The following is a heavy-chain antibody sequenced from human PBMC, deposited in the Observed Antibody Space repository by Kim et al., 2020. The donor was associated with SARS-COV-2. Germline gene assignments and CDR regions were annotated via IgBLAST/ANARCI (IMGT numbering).Heavy chain of an antibody. Sequence: ASVKVSCKASGYTFTSYYMHWVRQAPGQGLEWMGIINPSGGSTSYAQKFQGRVTMTRDTSTSTVYMELSSLRSEDTAVYYCARGGYGSGSTIPPYYYYGMDVWGQGTTVTVSS. CDR1: GYTFTSYY. CDR2: INPSGGST. CDR3: ARGGYGSGSTIPPYYYYGMDV. J-gene: IGHJ6*02. V-gene: IGHV1-46*01. D-gene: IGHD3-10*01.